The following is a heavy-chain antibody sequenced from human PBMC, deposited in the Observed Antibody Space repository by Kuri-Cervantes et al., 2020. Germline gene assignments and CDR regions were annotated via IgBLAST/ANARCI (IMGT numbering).Heavy chain of an antibody. J-gene: IGHJ4*02. CDR2: ISWNSGSI. D-gene: IGHD3-22*01. V-gene: IGHV3-9*01. CDR3: AKDLYYDSSGYYHY. Sequence: SLKISCAASGFTFDDYAMHWVRQAPGKGLEWVSGISWNSGSIDYADSVKGRSTISRDNAKTSLFLQMNSLRPEDTAFYYCAKDLYYDSSGYYHYWGQGTLVTVSS. CDR1: GFTFDDYA.